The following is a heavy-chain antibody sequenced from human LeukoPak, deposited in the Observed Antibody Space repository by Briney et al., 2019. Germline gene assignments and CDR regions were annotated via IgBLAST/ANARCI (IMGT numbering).Heavy chain of an antibody. CDR2: ISYDGSNK. V-gene: IGHV3-30*18. CDR3: AKEGEAAATLEYFDY. CDR1: GFXFSSYG. Sequence: PGGSLRLSCAASGFXFSSYGMHWVRQAPGKGLEWVAVISYDGSNKYYADSVKGRFTISRDNSKNTLYLQMNSLRAEDTAVYYCAKEGEAAATLEYFDYWGQGTLVTVSS. J-gene: IGHJ4*02. D-gene: IGHD6-13*01.